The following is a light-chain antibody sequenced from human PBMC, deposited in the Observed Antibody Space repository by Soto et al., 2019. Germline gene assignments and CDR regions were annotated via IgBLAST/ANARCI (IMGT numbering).Light chain of an antibody. J-gene: IGLJ1*01. V-gene: IGLV4-69*01. CDR3: QTWGTGIQV. CDR1: SGHSSYA. CDR2: LTSDGSH. Sequence: QLVLTQSPSASASLGASVKLTCTLSSGHSSYAIAWHQQQPEKGPRYLMKLTSDGSHYKGGGIPDRFSGSSSGAERYLTISGLQSEDEADYYCQTWGTGIQVFGTGTKLTVL.